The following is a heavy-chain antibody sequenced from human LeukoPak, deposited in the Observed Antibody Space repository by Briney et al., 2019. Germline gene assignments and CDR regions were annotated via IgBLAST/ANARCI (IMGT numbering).Heavy chain of an antibody. CDR3: AKDTEQQLVLGYSDY. Sequence: GGSLRLSCAASGFNVSNNYMSWVRQAPGKGLEWVSVISGGGDITYYAVSVKGRFTISRDNSKNTLYLQMHSLRDEDTAVYYCAKDTEQQLVLGYSDYWGQGTLVTVSS. D-gene: IGHD6-13*01. CDR1: GFNVSNNY. J-gene: IGHJ4*02. CDR2: ISGGGDIT. V-gene: IGHV3-23*01.